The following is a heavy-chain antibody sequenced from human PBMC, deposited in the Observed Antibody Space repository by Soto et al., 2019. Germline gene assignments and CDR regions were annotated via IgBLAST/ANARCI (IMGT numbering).Heavy chain of an antibody. J-gene: IGHJ6*02. V-gene: IGHV3-9*01. CDR3: AKDLRSRGYSGYDFHYYYYGMDV. CDR1: GFTFDDYA. D-gene: IGHD5-12*01. Sequence: GGSLRLSCAASGFTFDDYAMHWVRQAPGKGLEWVSGISWNSGSIGYADSVKGRFTISRDNAKNSLYLQMNSLRAEDTALYYCAKDLRSRGYSGYDFHYYYYGMDVWGQGTTVTSP. CDR2: ISWNSGSI.